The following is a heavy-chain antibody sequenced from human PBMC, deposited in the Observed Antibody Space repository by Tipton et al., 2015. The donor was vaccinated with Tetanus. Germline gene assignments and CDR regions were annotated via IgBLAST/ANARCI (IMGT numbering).Heavy chain of an antibody. D-gene: IGHD1/OR15-1a*01. CDR3: ARDPTRRFDY. Sequence: GSLRLSCVGSGFTFSDYTMNWVRQAPGKGLEWVSSISSRSGDIHYADSVKGRFTISRDNAKNSLYLQMNSLRAEDTAVYYCARDPTRRFDYWGPGTLVTVSS. V-gene: IGHV3-21*01. CDR2: ISSRSGDI. J-gene: IGHJ4*02. CDR1: GFTFSDYT.